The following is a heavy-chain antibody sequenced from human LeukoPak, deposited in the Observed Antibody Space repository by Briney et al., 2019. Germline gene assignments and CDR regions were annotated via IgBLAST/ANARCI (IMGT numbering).Heavy chain of an antibody. D-gene: IGHD3-10*01. CDR2: INPSGGST. CDR3: ARGPYYYGSGSYYNSWFDP. Sequence: GASVKVSCKASGYTYTSYYMHWVRQAPGQGLEWMGIINPSGGSTSYAQKFQGRVTMTRDTSTSTVYMELSSLRSEDTAVYYCARGPYYYGSGSYYNSWFDPWGQGTLVTVSS. CDR1: GYTYTSYY. J-gene: IGHJ5*02. V-gene: IGHV1-46*01.